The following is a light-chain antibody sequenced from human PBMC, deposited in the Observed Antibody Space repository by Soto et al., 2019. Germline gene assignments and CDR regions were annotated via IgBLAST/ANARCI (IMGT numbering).Light chain of an antibody. CDR1: SSDVGGSNF. Sequence: QSALTQPASVSGSPGQSITVSCTGTSSDVGGSNFVSWYQQYPGKAPNLVIYEVTHRPSGVSSRFSGSKSGNTASLTISGLQAEDEADYYCSSYASSGTCVFDTGTKLTVL. CDR2: EVT. CDR3: SSYASSGTCV. V-gene: IGLV2-14*01. J-gene: IGLJ1*01.